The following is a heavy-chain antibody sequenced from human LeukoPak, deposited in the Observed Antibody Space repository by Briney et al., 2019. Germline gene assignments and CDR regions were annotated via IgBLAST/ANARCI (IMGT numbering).Heavy chain of an antibody. CDR2: INAGNGNT. D-gene: IGHD3-22*01. Sequence: ASVKVSCKASGYTFTSYAMHWVRQAPGQRLEWMGWINAGNGNTKYSQKFQGRVTITRDTSASTAYMELSSLRSEDTAVYYCARAIYDSSGYYYFDYWGQGTLVTVSS. V-gene: IGHV1-3*01. CDR3: ARAIYDSSGYYYFDY. CDR1: GYTFTSYA. J-gene: IGHJ4*02.